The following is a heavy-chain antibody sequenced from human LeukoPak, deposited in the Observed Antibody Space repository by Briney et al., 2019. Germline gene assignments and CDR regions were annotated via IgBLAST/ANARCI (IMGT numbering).Heavy chain of an antibody. Sequence: PGGSLRLSCAASGFTFSSYAMSWVRQAPGKGLEWVSAISGSGGSTYYADSVKGRFTISRDNSKNTLYLQMNSLRAEDTAVYYCAKATAVAGNLYGLDVWGQGTTVTVSS. CDR1: GFTFSSYA. D-gene: IGHD6-19*01. J-gene: IGHJ6*02. CDR2: ISGSGGST. V-gene: IGHV3-23*01. CDR3: AKATAVAGNLYGLDV.